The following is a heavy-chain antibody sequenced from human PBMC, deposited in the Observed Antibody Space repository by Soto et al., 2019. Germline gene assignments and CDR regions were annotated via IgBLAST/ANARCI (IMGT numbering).Heavy chain of an antibody. Sequence: SETVSLTCYVSGYSINSDYYWAWIRQPPGKGLEWIGSVYRTAIPLYNPSLKSRVSISVDMSKNQFSLNLTSVTAADTAVYYCARRGRIGERDFHSRGQGTRVTVSS. J-gene: IGHJ5*01. CDR3: ARRGRIGERDFHS. CDR2: VYRTAIP. V-gene: IGHV4-38-2*01. CDR1: GYSINSDYY.